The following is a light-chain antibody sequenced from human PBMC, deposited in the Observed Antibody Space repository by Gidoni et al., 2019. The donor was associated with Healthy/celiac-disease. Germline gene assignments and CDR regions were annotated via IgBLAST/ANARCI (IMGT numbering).Light chain of an antibody. CDR1: QSISSY. CDR2: AAS. V-gene: IGKV1-39*01. Sequence: IQMTQSPSSLSASVGDRVTITCRASQSISSYLNWYQQKPGKAPKLLIYAASSLQSGVPSRFSGSGSGTVFTLTISSLQPEDFATYYCQQSYSFPWTFGQGTKVEIK. J-gene: IGKJ1*01. CDR3: QQSYSFPWT.